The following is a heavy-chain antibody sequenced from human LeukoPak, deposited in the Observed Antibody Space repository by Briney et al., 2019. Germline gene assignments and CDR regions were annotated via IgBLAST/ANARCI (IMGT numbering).Heavy chain of an antibody. CDR2: SGGST. V-gene: IGHV3-53*01. CDR3: ATMARYCSGGSCYPDY. D-gene: IGHD2-15*01. Sequence: SGGSTYYADSVKGRFTISRDNSKNTLYLQMNSPRAEDTAVYYCATMARYCSGGSCYPDYWGQGTLVTVSS. J-gene: IGHJ4*02.